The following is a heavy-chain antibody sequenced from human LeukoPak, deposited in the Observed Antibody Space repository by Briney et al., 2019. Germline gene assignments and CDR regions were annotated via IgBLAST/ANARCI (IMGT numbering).Heavy chain of an antibody. D-gene: IGHD3-3*01. Sequence: SVKVSCKASGGTFSCYAISWVRQAPGQGLEWMGGIIPIFGTANYAQKFQGRVTITTDESTSTAYMELSSLRSEDTAVYYCARQPYRTTFGVVEGYYYMDVWGKGTTVTVSS. CDR3: ARQPYRTTFGVVEGYYYMDV. CDR2: IIPIFGTA. CDR1: GGTFSCYA. V-gene: IGHV1-69*05. J-gene: IGHJ6*03.